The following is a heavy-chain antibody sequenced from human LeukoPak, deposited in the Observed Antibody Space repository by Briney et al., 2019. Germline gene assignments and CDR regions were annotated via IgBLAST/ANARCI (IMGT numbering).Heavy chain of an antibody. CDR2: INVNSGGT. V-gene: IGHV1-2*02. CDR3: ARSPHILTGENFDF. Sequence: ASVKVSCKASGYTFTDDYIHWVRQAPGQGLEWMGWINVNSGGTNYAQKFYARVTMTRDTSISTAYMELSRLRSDDTAVFYCARSPHILTGENFDFWGQGTLVTVSS. D-gene: IGHD3-9*01. J-gene: IGHJ4*02. CDR1: GYTFTDDY.